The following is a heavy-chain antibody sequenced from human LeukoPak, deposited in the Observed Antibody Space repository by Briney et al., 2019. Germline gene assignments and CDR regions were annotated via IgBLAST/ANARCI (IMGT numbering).Heavy chain of an antibody. CDR3: AKGGYCSSTGLYVGWFVP. V-gene: IGHV3-23*01. CDR1: GVTFSSYV. Sequence: GGSLRLSCAASGVTFSSYVMSWVRQAPGKGLEWVSVISGGGGSTYYADSVKGRFTISRDNSKNTLFLRMNSLRAEDTAVYYCAKGGYCSSTGLYVGWFVPWGEGTLVTVSS. CDR2: ISGGGGST. J-gene: IGHJ5*02. D-gene: IGHD2-2*01.